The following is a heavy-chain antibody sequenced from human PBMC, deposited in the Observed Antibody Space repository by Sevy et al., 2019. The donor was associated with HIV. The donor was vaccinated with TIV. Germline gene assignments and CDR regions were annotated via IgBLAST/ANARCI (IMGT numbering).Heavy chain of an antibody. CDR2: ISYSGNNI. CDR1: GFRFSSYE. V-gene: IGHV3-48*03. CDR3: TRDLPPSATTVAHFDY. J-gene: IGHJ4*02. Sequence: GGSLRLSCAASGFRFSSYEMNWVRQAPGKGLEWVSYISYSGNNIYYSDSVKGRFTISRDNAKNSVYLQMNSLRAEDMALYYCTRDLPPSATTVAHFDYWGQRTRVTVSS. D-gene: IGHD4-17*01.